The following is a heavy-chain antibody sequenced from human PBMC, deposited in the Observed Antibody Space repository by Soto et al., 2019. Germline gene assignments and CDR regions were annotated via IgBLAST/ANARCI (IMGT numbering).Heavy chain of an antibody. CDR2: MNPNSGNT. J-gene: IGHJ3*02. D-gene: IGHD2-15*01. Sequence: ASVKVSCKASGYTFTSYDINWVRQATGQGLEWMGWMNPNSGNTGYAQKFQGRVTMTRNTSISTAYMELSSLRSEDTAVYYCARGLTLQDTVVVVKRERDAFNIGGKGKMFTVSS. V-gene: IGHV1-8*01. CDR1: GYTFTSYD. CDR3: ARGLTLQDTVVVVKRERDAFNI.